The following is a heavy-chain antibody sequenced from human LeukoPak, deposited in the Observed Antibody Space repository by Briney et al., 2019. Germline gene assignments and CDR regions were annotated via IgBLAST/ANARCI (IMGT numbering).Heavy chain of an antibody. D-gene: IGHD2/OR15-2a*01. CDR3: AKDGSMPWGYYMDV. J-gene: IGHJ6*03. Sequence: GGSPRLSCVASGFTFSSRDWMTWVRQAPGKGLEWVANIKQDGSEKNYVDSVKGRFTISRDNAKNSVDLQMNSLRVEDTAVYYCAKDGSMPWGYYMDVWGKGTTVTISS. V-gene: IGHV3-7*01. CDR2: IKQDGSEK. CDR1: GFTFSSRDW.